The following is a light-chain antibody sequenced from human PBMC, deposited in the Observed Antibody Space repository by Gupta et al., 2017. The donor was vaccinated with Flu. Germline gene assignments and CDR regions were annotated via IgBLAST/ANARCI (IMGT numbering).Light chain of an antibody. Sequence: PGTLSGSPGEGATLTCRASQNVDSYLAWYQQKPGQAPRLLIHGASTRATGVPARFSGSGSGTEFTLTISSLQSEDFAFYYCQQNNTWPRTFGQGTKVEIK. J-gene: IGKJ1*01. CDR1: QNVDSY. CDR3: QQNNTWPRT. CDR2: GAS. V-gene: IGKV3-15*01.